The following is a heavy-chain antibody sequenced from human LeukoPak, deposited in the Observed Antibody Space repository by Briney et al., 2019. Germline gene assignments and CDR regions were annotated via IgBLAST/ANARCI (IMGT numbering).Heavy chain of an antibody. J-gene: IGHJ4*02. CDR1: GFTFSYYT. V-gene: IGHV3-30-3*01. Sequence: PGGSLRLSCAASGFTFSYYTMHWVRQAPGKGLEWVAVISYDGSNEYYADSVKGRFTISRDNSKNTLYLQMNSLRVEDTAVYYCARVLNYYDSSGYYFSYWGQGTLVTVFS. D-gene: IGHD3-22*01. CDR2: ISYDGSNE. CDR3: ARVLNYYDSSGYYFSY.